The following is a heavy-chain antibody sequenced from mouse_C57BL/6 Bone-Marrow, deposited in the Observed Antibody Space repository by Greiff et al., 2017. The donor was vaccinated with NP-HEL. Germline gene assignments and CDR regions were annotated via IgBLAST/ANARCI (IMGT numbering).Heavy chain of an antibody. Sequence: EVHLVESGGGLVKPGGSLKLSCAASGFTFSSYAMSWVRQTPEKRLEWVATISDGGSYTYYPDNVKGRFTISRDNTKNNLYLQMSHLKSEDTAMYYCARDPTGTDAMDYWGHGASVTVSS. CDR1: GFTFSSYA. D-gene: IGHD4-1*01. V-gene: IGHV5-4*01. CDR2: ISDGGSYT. CDR3: ARDPTGTDAMDY. J-gene: IGHJ4*01.